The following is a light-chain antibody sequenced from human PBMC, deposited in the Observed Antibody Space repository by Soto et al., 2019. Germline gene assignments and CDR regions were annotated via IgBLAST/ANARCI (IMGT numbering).Light chain of an antibody. CDR2: DAS. CDR1: QSISSW. CDR3: QQYNSYPT. V-gene: IGKV1-5*01. Sequence: DIQMTQSPSTLSASVGDRVTITCRASQSISSWLAWYQQKPGKAPKFLIYDASSLESGVPSRFSGSGSGTEFPLTISSLQPDDIATYYCQQYNSYPTCGQGTKVEIK. J-gene: IGKJ1*01.